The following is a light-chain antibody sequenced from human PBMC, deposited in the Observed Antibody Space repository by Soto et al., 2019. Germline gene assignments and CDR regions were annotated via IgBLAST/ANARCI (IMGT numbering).Light chain of an antibody. Sequence: QSVLTQPPSASGTPGQRVTISCSGSSSNIGSNYVYWYQQVPGTAPKLLIYRNNQRPSGVPDRFSGSKSGTSASLAISGLRSEDDADYSCAGWDDSLSGVVFGGGTQLTVL. V-gene: IGLV1-47*01. CDR1: SSNIGSNY. J-gene: IGLJ2*01. CDR3: AGWDDSLSGVV. CDR2: RNN.